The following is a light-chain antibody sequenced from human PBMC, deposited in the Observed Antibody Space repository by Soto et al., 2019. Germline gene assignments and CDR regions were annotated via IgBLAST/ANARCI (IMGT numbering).Light chain of an antibody. J-gene: IGLJ1*01. CDR1: SSDVGGYNY. CDR2: EVS. Sequence: QSALTQPASVSGSPGQSITISCTGTSSDVGGYNYVSWYQQHPGQAPKLMIYEVSNRPSGVSNRVSGSKSGNTASLTISGLQAEDEAYYYCSSYTSSSTLVFGTGTKVTVL. V-gene: IGLV2-14*01. CDR3: SSYTSSSTLV.